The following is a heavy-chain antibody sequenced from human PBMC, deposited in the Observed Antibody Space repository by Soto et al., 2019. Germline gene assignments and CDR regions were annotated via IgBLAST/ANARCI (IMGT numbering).Heavy chain of an antibody. Sequence: EVQLVESGGDLVQPGRSLRLSCAASGFTFDDYAMHWVRQAPGKGLEWVSGITGNSGSIGYADFVKGRFTISRDNAKNTLYLQMNGLGAEDTALYYCVKDGLSSSFGLVYDGAAIWGRGTRVTVSS. V-gene: IGHV3-9*01. CDR1: GFTFDDYA. J-gene: IGHJ3*02. CDR3: VKDGLSSSFGLVYDGAAI. D-gene: IGHD3-3*01. CDR2: ITGNSGSI.